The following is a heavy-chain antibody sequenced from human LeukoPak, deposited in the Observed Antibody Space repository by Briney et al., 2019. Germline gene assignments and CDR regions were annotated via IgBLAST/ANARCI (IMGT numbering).Heavy chain of an antibody. J-gene: IGHJ6*02. Sequence: SETLSLTCTVSGGSMSGFYWSWLRQPAGKGLEWIGRLYVSGTTTYNPSLKSRVTMSVETSKNQFSLNLASVTAADTAVYYCAKDRAARNGMDVWGRGTTVTVSS. CDR2: LYVSGTT. CDR3: AKDRAARNGMDV. V-gene: IGHV4-4*07. CDR1: GGSMSGFY. D-gene: IGHD6-6*01.